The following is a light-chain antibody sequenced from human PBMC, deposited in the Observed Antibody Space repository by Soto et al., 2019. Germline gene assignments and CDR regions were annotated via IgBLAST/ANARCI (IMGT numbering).Light chain of an antibody. J-gene: IGLJ1*01. Sequence: QSVLTQPASVSGSPGQSITISCTGTSSDGGGYNYVSWYQQHPGKAPKLMIYEVSNRPSGVSNRSSGSKSGNTASLTMSGRQAEDEADYYCSSYTSSSTSLYVFGTGTKLTVL. CDR1: SSDGGGYNY. CDR2: EVS. V-gene: IGLV2-14*01. CDR3: SSYTSSSTSLYV.